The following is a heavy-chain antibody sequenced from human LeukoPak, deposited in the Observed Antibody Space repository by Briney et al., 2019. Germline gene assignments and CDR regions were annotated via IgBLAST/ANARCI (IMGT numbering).Heavy chain of an antibody. V-gene: IGHV1-69*13. CDR2: IIPILGTA. Sequence: SVKVSCKASGGTFSSYAISWVRQAPGQGLEWMGGIIPILGTANYAQKFQGRVTITADESTSTAYMELSSLRSEDTAVYYCARDSDTAMVTADYWGQGTLVTVSS. J-gene: IGHJ4*02. CDR1: GGTFSSYA. CDR3: ARDSDTAMVTADY. D-gene: IGHD5-18*01.